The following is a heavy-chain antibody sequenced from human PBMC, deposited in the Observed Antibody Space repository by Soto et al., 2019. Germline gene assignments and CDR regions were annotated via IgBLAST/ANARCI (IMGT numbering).Heavy chain of an antibody. V-gene: IGHV3-23*01. CDR2: ISASGEST. Sequence: EVQLLESGGGLVQPGGSQRLSCVASGFTFSNHAMSWVRLAPGRRLEWVSGISASGESTYYADSVKGRFTISRDNSKSTQYLHMNSLRGEDTALYYCAKSEYCSGTNCYDWFASWGQGMLVTVSS. J-gene: IGHJ5*01. CDR1: GFTFSNHA. D-gene: IGHD2-2*01. CDR3: AKSEYCSGTNCYDWFAS.